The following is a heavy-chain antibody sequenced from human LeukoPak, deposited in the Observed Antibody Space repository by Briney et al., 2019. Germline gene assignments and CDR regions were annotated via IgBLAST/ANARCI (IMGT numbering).Heavy chain of an antibody. J-gene: IGHJ4*02. CDR1: GGSITRTNW. CDR3: TRENGAFSPFGY. Sequence: SETLSLTCGVSGGSITRTNWWSWVRQPPGQGLEWTGEVSLTGLTNYNPSLSSRVIMALDTSKNHLSLNLTSVTAADTAVYYCTRENGAFSPFGYWGQGTLVTVPS. V-gene: IGHV4-4*02. CDR2: VSLTGLT. D-gene: IGHD2-8*01.